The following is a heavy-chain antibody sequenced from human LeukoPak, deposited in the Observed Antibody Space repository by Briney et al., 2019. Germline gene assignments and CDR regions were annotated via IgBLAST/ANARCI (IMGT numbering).Heavy chain of an antibody. Sequence: PGGSLRLSCAASGFSFSRYAMHWVRQAPGRGLEWVALMSYDGSDKFYADSVKGRSTISRDNSKNTLYLQMNSLRPEDTAVYFCARDEQWLVLRADSWGQGTLVTVPS. CDR1: GFSFSRYA. D-gene: IGHD6-19*01. CDR2: MSYDGSDK. V-gene: IGHV3-30*04. J-gene: IGHJ4*02. CDR3: ARDEQWLVLRADS.